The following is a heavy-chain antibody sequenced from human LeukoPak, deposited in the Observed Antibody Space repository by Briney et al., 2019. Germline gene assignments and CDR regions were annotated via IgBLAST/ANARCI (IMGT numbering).Heavy chain of an antibody. J-gene: IGHJ3*02. V-gene: IGHV3-48*01. CDR2: ISSSSSTI. Sequence: AGGSLRLSCAASGFTFSSYAMSWVRQAPGKGLEWVSYISSSSSTIYYADSVKGRFTISRDNAKNSLYLQMNSLRVEDTAVYYCARVFRPSLTVFIIRGAFDIWGQGTMVTVSS. CDR1: GFTFSSYA. CDR3: ARVFRPSLTVFIIRGAFDI. D-gene: IGHD3-3*01.